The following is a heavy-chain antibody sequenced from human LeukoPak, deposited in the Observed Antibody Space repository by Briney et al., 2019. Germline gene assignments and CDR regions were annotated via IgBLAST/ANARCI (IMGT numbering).Heavy chain of an antibody. CDR1: GFTFSSYW. CDR2: IKQDGSEK. Sequence: GGSLRLSCAASGFTFSSYWMSWVRQAPGKGLEWVANIKQDGSEKYYVDSVKGRFTISRDNAKNSLYLQMNSLRAEDTAVYYCARDEGFGGRRDYFDYWGQGTLVTVYS. V-gene: IGHV3-7*01. D-gene: IGHD3-3*01. CDR3: ARDEGFGGRRDYFDY. J-gene: IGHJ4*02.